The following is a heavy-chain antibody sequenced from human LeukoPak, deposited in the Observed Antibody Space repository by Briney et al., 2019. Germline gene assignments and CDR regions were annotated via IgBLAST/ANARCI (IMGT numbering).Heavy chain of an antibody. CDR2: IKHDGSEK. J-gene: IGHJ5*02. CDR3: ARDLSDFWSKNWFDP. Sequence: GGSLRLSCAASGFTFSSYWMSWVRQAPGKGLEWVANIKHDGSEKYYVDSVKGRFTISRDNAKNSLYLQMNSLRAEDTAVYYCARDLSDFWSKNWFDPWGQGTLVTVSS. D-gene: IGHD3-3*01. V-gene: IGHV3-7*01. CDR1: GFTFSSYW.